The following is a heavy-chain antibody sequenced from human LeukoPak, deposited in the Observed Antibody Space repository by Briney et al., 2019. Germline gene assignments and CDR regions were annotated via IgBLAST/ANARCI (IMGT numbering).Heavy chain of an antibody. J-gene: IGHJ4*02. CDR3: AKQRRRCSSTSFYPPFDY. V-gene: IGHV4-34*01. D-gene: IGHD2-2*01. Sequence: SETLSLTCAVYGGSFSGYYWSWLRQPPGKGLEWIGEINHSGSTNYNPSLKSRVTISVDTSKNQFSLKLSSVTAANTAVYYCAKQRRRCSSTSFYPPFDYWGQGTLVTVSS. CDR2: INHSGST. CDR1: GGSFSGYY.